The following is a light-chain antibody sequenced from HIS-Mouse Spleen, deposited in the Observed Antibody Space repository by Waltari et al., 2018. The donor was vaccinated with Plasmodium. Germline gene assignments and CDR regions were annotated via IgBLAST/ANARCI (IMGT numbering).Light chain of an antibody. CDR1: SSDVGSYNL. CDR2: EGS. V-gene: IGLV2-23*01. CDR3: CSYAGSSTYV. Sequence: QSALTHPASVSGSPGQSITISCTGTSSDVGSYNLVSWYQQHPGKAPKLMFYEGSKRPSGVSNRFSGSKSGNTASLTISGLQAEDEADYYCCSYAGSSTYVFGTGTKVTVL. J-gene: IGLJ1*01.